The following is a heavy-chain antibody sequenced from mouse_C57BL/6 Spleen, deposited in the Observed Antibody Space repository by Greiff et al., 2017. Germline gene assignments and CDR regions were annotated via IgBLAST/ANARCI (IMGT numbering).Heavy chain of an antibody. CDR1: GFNIKDYY. J-gene: IGHJ1*03. CDR2: IDPEDGDT. V-gene: IGHV14-1*01. Sequence: VQLQQSGAELVRPGASVKLSCTASGFNIKDYYMHWVKQRPEQGLEWIGRIDPEDGDTEYAPKFQGQATMTADTSSNTAYLQLSSLTSEDTAVDYCTTTVYYGNYWYFDVWGTGTTVTVSS. D-gene: IGHD2-1*01. CDR3: TTTVYYGNYWYFDV.